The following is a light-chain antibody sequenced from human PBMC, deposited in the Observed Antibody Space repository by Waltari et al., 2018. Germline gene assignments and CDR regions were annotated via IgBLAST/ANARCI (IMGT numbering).Light chain of an antibody. J-gene: IGLJ2*01. V-gene: IGLV3-1*01. CDR1: KLGDQY. CDR3: QAWDSSTVV. CDR2: QDS. Sequence: SYELTPPPSVSVSPGQTASITCSGDKLGDQYACWYQQKPGQSPVLVIDQDSKRPSGIPARFSGSNSGNTATLTVSGTQAMDEADYYCQAWDSSTVVFGGGTKLTVL.